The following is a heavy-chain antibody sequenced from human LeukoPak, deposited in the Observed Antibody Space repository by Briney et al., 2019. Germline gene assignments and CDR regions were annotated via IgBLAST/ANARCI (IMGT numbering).Heavy chain of an antibody. CDR1: GGSISSYY. CDR3: ARAEYSYGYGWFDP. D-gene: IGHD5-18*01. J-gene: IGHJ5*02. Sequence: ASETLSLTCTVSGGSISSYYWSWIRQPPGKGLEWIGYIYYSGSTNYNPSLKSRVTISVDTSKNQFSLKLSSVTAADTAVYYCARAEYSYGYGWFDPWGQGTLVTVSS. V-gene: IGHV4-59*01. CDR2: IYYSGST.